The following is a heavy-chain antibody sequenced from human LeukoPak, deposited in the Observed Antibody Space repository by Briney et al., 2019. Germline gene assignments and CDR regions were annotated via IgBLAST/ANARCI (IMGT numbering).Heavy chain of an antibody. V-gene: IGHV4-61*02. CDR2: IYTSGST. CDR3: ASWSGLLNSLDY. J-gene: IGHJ4*02. D-gene: IGHD2-15*01. Sequence: SETLSLTCTVSGGSISSGSYYWSWIRQPAGKGLEWIGRIYTSGSTNYNPSLKSRVTISVDTSKNQFSLKLSSVTAADTAVYYCASWSGLLNSLDYWGQGTLVTVSS. CDR1: GGSISSGSYY.